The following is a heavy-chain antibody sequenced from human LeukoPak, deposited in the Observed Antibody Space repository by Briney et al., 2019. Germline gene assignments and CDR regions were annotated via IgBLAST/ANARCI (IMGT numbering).Heavy chain of an antibody. D-gene: IGHD3-22*01. Sequence: SETLSLTCTVSGGSISSGDYYWSWIRQPPGKGLEWIGYIYYSGSTYYNPSLKSRVTISVDTSKNQFSLKPSSVTAADTAVYYCARTQPRHYDSSGYPDYWGQGTLVTVSS. CDR1: GGSISSGDYY. CDR2: IYYSGST. CDR3: ARTQPRHYDSSGYPDY. J-gene: IGHJ4*02. V-gene: IGHV4-30-4*01.